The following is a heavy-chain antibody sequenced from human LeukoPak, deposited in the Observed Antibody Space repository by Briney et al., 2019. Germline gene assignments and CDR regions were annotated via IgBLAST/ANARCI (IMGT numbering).Heavy chain of an antibody. V-gene: IGHV3-23*01. Sequence: PGGSLRLSCAASGFTFSSYAMSWVRQAPGKGLEWVSAISGSGGSTYYADSVKGRFTISRDNSKNTLYLHMNSLRAEDTAVYYCAKGIAARPGYYYYYGMDVWGQGTTVTVSS. J-gene: IGHJ6*02. CDR3: AKGIAARPGYYYYYGMDV. CDR1: GFTFSSYA. CDR2: ISGSGGST. D-gene: IGHD6-6*01.